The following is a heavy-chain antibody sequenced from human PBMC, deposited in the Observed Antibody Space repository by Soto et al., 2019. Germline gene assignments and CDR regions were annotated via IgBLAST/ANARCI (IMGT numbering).Heavy chain of an antibody. CDR2: INGGGSA. J-gene: IGHJ4*02. Sequence: QVQLQQWGAGLLKPSETLSLTCAVHGGSFSGYSWTWIRQSPGKGLEWIGQINGGGSANYHPSLTSRVPISVGTSNNEFFLDLCPVTAADTAVYCCARGLFSGTSHSGGWYVFGSWGQGNLVTVSS. CDR1: GGSFSGYS. CDR3: ARGLFSGTSHSGGWYVFGS. D-gene: IGHD6-13*01. V-gene: IGHV4-34*01.